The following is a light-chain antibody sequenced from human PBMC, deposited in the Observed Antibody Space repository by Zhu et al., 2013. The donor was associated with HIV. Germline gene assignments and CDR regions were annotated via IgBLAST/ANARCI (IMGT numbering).Light chain of an antibody. CDR3: QQSAYSPFHT. J-gene: IGKJ4*01. CDR2: GAS. V-gene: IGKV3-20*01. Sequence: EIVMTQSPATLSVSPGERATLSCRASQSMKRNYLTWYQQKPGQAPRLLIYGASNRATGIPNRFTGSGSGTDFTLTISRLEPEDSAVYYCQQSAYSPFHTFGGGTKIEI. CDR1: QSMKRNY.